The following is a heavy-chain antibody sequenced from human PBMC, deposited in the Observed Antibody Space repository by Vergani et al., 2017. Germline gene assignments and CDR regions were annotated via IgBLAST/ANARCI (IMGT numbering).Heavy chain of an antibody. CDR2: VTSSNRSQ. CDR1: GFNFSTYS. CDR3: VREYSSSSGRVFDI. D-gene: IGHD6-6*01. Sequence: EVQLLESGGGLVQPGGSLRLSCAASGFNFSTYSMNWVRQAPGKGLEWVSYVTSSNRSQSYADSVKGRFAISRDSAKNSLYLQMNSLKVEDTAVYYCVREYSSSSGRVFDIWGQGIKVTVSS. V-gene: IGHV3-48*01. J-gene: IGHJ3*02.